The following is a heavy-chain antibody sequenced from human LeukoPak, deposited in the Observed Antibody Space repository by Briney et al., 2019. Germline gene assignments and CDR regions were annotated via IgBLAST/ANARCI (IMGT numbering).Heavy chain of an antibody. CDR2: IYYSGST. V-gene: IGHV4-59*01. CDR3: ARDILTGYGWLD. CDR1: GGSLSSYY. Sequence: SETLSLTCTVSGGSLSSYYWSWIRQPPGKGLEWIGYIYYSGSTNYNPSLKSRVTISVDTSKNQFSLKLSSVTAADTAVYYCARDILTGYGWLDWGQGTLVTVSS. D-gene: IGHD3-9*01. J-gene: IGHJ4*02.